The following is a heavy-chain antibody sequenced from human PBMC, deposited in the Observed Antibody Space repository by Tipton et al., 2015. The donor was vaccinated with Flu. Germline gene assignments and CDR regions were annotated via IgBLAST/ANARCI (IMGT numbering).Heavy chain of an antibody. CDR1: GYTFTSYG. V-gene: IGHV1-2*02. D-gene: IGHD3-22*01. CDR2: INPNNGDT. Sequence: QLVQSGGEVKKPGASVNVSCKTSGYTFTSYGISWVRQAPGQGLEWMGWINPNNGDTNYPQKFQGRVTMTRDSSISTAYMALTRLRSDDTGVYFCARVGYYYDSRGYLRDWGQGTLVTVSS. J-gene: IGHJ4*02. CDR3: ARVGYYYDSRGYLRD.